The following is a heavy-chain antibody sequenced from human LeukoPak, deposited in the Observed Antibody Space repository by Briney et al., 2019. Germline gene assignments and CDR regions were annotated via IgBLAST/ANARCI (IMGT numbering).Heavy chain of an antibody. CDR3: ARSGTAVAGAGGAFDI. D-gene: IGHD6-19*01. J-gene: IGHJ3*02. CDR2: INPNSGGT. CDR1: GYTFTGHY. V-gene: IGHV1-2*02. Sequence: ASVKVSCKASGYTFTGHYMHWVRQAPGQGLEWMGWINPNSGGTNYAQKFQGRVTMTRDTSISTAYMELSRLRSDDTAVYYCARSGTAVAGAGGAFDIWGQGTMVTVSS.